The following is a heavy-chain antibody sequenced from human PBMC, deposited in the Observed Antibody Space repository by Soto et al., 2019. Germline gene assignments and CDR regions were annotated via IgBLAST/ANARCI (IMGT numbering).Heavy chain of an antibody. CDR3: AKEGGFSSLYHAGGGGKFNYGVDV. CDR1: GFIFRNYG. V-gene: IGHV3-30*18. D-gene: IGHD3-16*01. J-gene: IGHJ6*02. Sequence: QVQLVESGGGVVQPGRSLRLSCAASGFIFRNYGMHWLRQTPGMGLEWLAFISNGEANEYYADSVKGRFTVSRDNSKNMVYLQRNSLGVDDTAMYFCAKEGGFSSLYHAGGGGKFNYGVDVWGQGTTVIVSS. CDR2: ISNGEANE.